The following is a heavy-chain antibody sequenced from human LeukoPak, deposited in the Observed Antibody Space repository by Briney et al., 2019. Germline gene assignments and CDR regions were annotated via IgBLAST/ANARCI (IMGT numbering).Heavy chain of an antibody. V-gene: IGHV3-53*05. CDR1: GFTVSTNS. Sequence: ETGGSLRLSCTVSGFTVSTNSMSWVRQAPGKGLEWVSFIYSDNTHYSDSVKGRFTISRDNAKKSLYPHMNSLRAEDTALYYCAKVKDDNMVRGVLGPHNYFDYWGQGTLVTVSS. CDR2: IYSDNT. J-gene: IGHJ4*02. CDR3: AKVKDDNMVRGVLGPHNYFDY. D-gene: IGHD3-10*01.